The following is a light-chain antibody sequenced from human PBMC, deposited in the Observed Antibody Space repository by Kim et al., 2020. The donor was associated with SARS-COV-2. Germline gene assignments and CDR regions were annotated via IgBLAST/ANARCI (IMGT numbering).Light chain of an antibody. CDR2: DAS. CDR1: QDISTY. J-gene: IGKJ1*01. Sequence: DIQMTQSPSSLSASVGDRVTITCQASQDISTYLNWYQQIPGKAPKLLIYDASNLEAGVPSRFSGSGSGTDFTFTISSLQPEDLATYYCLHYDKLSRNPWTFGQGTKVDIK. V-gene: IGKV1-33*01. CDR3: LHYDKLSRNPWT.